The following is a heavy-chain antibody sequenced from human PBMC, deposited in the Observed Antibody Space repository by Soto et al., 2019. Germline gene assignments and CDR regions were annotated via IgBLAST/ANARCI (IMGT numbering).Heavy chain of an antibody. V-gene: IGHV4-39*01. D-gene: IGHD2-21*02. CDR3: FGVLAATLDH. CDR1: GGSISSYH. CDR2: LYFRGAT. J-gene: IGHJ4*01. Sequence: PSETLSLTCTVSGGSISSYHWGWIRQAPGKGLEWIGTLYFRGATDYNPSLQSRVTISADTSKNQISLHLSSVTAADTAVYYCFGVLAATLDHWGQGTRVTVSS.